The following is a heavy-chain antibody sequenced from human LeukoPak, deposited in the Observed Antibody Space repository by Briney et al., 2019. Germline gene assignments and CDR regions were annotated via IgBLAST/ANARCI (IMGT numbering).Heavy chain of an antibody. J-gene: IGHJ6*03. CDR2: ISSSSSYI. Sequence: GGSLRLSCAASGFTFSSYSMNWVRQAPGKGLEWVSSISSSSSYIYYADSVKGRFTISRDNAKNSLYLQMNSLRAEDTAVYYCARNGDLRDYYYYYYMDVWGKGTTVTVSS. D-gene: IGHD3-3*01. CDR3: ARNGDLRDYYYYYYMDV. V-gene: IGHV3-21*01. CDR1: GFTFSSYS.